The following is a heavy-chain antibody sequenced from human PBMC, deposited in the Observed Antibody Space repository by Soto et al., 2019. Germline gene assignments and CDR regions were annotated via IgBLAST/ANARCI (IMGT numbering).Heavy chain of an antibody. CDR3: ARVSSGTYFLAWFDP. CDR2: IYSGGNT. CDR1: GFTVSSNY. Sequence: PGGSLRLSCAASGFTVSSNYMSWVRQAPGKGLEWVSVIYSGGNTYYADSVKGRFTISRDNSKNTLYLQMNSLRAEDTAVYYCARVSSGTYFLAWFDPWGRGTLVTVSS. J-gene: IGHJ5*02. D-gene: IGHD3-22*01. V-gene: IGHV3-53*01.